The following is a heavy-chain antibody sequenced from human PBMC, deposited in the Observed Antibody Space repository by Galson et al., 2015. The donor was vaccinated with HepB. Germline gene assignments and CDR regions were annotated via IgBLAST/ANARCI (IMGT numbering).Heavy chain of an antibody. D-gene: IGHD3-22*01. CDR2: IRSKAYGGTT. Sequence: SLRLSCAASGFTFGDYAMSWFRQAPGKGLEWVGFIRSKAYGGTTEYAASVKGRFTISRDDSKSIAYLQMNSLKTEDTAVYYCTRELASYYDSSGYYGGGFEYWGQGTLVTVSS. CDR1: GFTFGDYA. V-gene: IGHV3-49*03. J-gene: IGHJ4*02. CDR3: TRELASYYDSSGYYGGGFEY.